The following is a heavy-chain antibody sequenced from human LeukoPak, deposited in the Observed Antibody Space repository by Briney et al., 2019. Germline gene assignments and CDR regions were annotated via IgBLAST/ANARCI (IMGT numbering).Heavy chain of an antibody. CDR1: GGSISSSSYY. CDR2: IYYSGST. J-gene: IGHJ5*02. CDR3: ARRRITMVRGRRDWFDP. D-gene: IGHD3-10*01. Sequence: SETLSLTCTVSGGSISSSSYYWGWIRQPPGKGLEWIGSIYYSGSTYYNPSLKSRVTISVDTSKNQFSLKLSSVTAADTAVYYCARRRITMVRGRRDWFDPWGQGTLVTVSS. V-gene: IGHV4-39*07.